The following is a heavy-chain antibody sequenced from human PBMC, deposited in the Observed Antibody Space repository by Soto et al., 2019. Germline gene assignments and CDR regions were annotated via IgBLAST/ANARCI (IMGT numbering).Heavy chain of an antibody. Sequence: QVQLVQSGAEVKKPGASVKVSCKASGYDFSSYGISWVRQAPGQGLEWMGWISASNGNRDYAQQFQGRVTMTSDTSRTTAYMELRSLRSYDTAVYYCVRDPQRNDYWGQGTLGNVSS. CDR3: VRDPQRNDY. CDR1: GYDFSSYG. D-gene: IGHD2-2*01. J-gene: IGHJ4*02. V-gene: IGHV1-18*04. CDR2: ISASNGNR.